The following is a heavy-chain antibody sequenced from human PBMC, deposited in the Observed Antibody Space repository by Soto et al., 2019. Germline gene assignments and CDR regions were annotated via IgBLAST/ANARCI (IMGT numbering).Heavy chain of an antibody. CDR2: FDPEDGET. Sequence: SSVKVSCKVSGYTLTELSMHWVRQAPGKGLEWMGGFDPEDGETIYAQKFQGRVTMTEDTSTDTAYMELSSLRSEDTAVYYCATPRYSSSSPHAFDIWGQGRMVTVAS. V-gene: IGHV1-24*01. CDR3: ATPRYSSSSPHAFDI. J-gene: IGHJ3*02. CDR1: GYTLTELS. D-gene: IGHD6-6*01.